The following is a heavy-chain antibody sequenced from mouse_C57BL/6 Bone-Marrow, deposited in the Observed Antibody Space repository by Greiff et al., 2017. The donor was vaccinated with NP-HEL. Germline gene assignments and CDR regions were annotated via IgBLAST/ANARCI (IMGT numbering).Heavy chain of an antibody. D-gene: IGHD2-1*01. CDR1: GYTFTSYW. Sequence: QVQLQQSGTELVKPGASVKLSCKASGYTFTSYWMHWVKQRPGQGLEWIGNINPSNGGTNYNEKFKRKATLTVDKSSSTAYMQLSSLTSEDSAVYYCARSTLYYGNSYYFDYWGQGTTLTVSS. CDR2: INPSNGGT. J-gene: IGHJ2*01. V-gene: IGHV1-53*01. CDR3: ARSTLYYGNSYYFDY.